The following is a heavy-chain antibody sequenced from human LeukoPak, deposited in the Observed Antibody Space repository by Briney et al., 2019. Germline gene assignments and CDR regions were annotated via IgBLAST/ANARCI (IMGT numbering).Heavy chain of an antibody. D-gene: IGHD2-2*01. CDR2: IYTSGST. J-gene: IGHJ5*02. CDR3: ARDDCSSTTCPGRWFDP. V-gene: IGHV4-4*07. CDR1: GGSISSYY. Sequence: PSETLSHTCTVSGGSISSYYWSWIRQPAGKGLEWIGRIYTSGSTNYNPSLKSRVTISLDKSKNQFSLKLSSVTAADTAMYYCARDDCSSTTCPGRWFDPWGRGTLVTVSS.